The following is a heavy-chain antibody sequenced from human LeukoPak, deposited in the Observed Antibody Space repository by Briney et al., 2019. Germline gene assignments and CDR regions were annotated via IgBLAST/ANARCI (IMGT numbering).Heavy chain of an antibody. CDR1: GGSISSYC. CDR2: IYYRGST. J-gene: IGHJ4*02. V-gene: IGHV4-59*08. D-gene: IGHD2-2*01. CDR3: ARRSDSGTSDY. Sequence: SETLSLTCTVSGGSISSYCWSWIRQPPGKGLEWIGYIYYRGSTNYNPSLKSRVTISVDTSKNQFSLRLSSVTAADTAVYYCARRSDSGTSDYWGQGTLVTVSS.